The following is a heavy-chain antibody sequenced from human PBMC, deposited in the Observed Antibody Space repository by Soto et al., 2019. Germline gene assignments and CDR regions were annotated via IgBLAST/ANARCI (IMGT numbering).Heavy chain of an antibody. CDR2: IYYSGST. J-gene: IGHJ5*02. V-gene: IGHV4-59*08. CDR3: ARHLGYCSSTSCSINWFDP. D-gene: IGHD2-2*01. CDR1: GGSISSYY. Sequence: SETLSLTCTVSGGSISSYYWSWIRQPPGKGLEWIGYIYYSGSTNYNPSLKSRVTISVDTSKNQFSLKLSSVTAADTAVYYCARHLGYCSSTSCSINWFDPWGQGTLVNVSS.